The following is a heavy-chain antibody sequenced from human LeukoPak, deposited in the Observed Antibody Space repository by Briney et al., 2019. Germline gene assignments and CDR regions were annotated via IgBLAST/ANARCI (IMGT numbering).Heavy chain of an antibody. CDR3: ARTPRSSSWYLAY. CDR2: IYYSGST. V-gene: IGHV4-61*05. Sequence: PSETLSLTCTVSGGSISSSSYYWGWIRQPPGKGLEWIGYIYYSGSTNYNPSLKSRVTISVDTSKNQFSLKLSSVTAADTAVYYCARTPRSSSWYLAYWGQGTLVTVSS. J-gene: IGHJ4*02. CDR1: GGSISSSSYY. D-gene: IGHD6-13*01.